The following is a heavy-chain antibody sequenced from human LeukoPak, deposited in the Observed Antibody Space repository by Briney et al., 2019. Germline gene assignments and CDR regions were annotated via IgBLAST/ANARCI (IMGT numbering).Heavy chain of an antibody. CDR1: GFTFSSSA. J-gene: IGHJ4*02. CDR2: ITGSGSNT. V-gene: IGHV3-23*01. Sequence: GGSLRLSCAASGFTFSSSAMNWVRQAPGKGLEWVSAITGSGSNTYYTDSVKGRFTISRDNSKNTLYLQMNSLRAEDTAVYYCAKASNTVAITWCVYWGQGTLVTVSS. D-gene: IGHD3-22*01. CDR3: AKASNTVAITWCVY.